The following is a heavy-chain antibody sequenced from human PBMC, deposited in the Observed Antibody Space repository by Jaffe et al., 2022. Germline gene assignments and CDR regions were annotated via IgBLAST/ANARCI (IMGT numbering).Heavy chain of an antibody. Sequence: QVQLVQSGAEVKKPGSSVKVSCKASGGTFSSYAISWVRQAPGQGLEWMGGIIPIFGTANYAQKFQGRVTITADESTSTAYMELSSLRSEDTAVYYCARDSSYDYIWGSYRPFDYWGQGTLVTVSS. J-gene: IGHJ4*02. D-gene: IGHD3-16*02. CDR1: GGTFSSYA. V-gene: IGHV1-69*01. CDR2: IIPIFGTA. CDR3: ARDSSYDYIWGSYRPFDY.